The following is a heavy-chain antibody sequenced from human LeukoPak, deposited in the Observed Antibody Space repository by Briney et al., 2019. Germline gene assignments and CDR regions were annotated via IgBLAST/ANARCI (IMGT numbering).Heavy chain of an antibody. D-gene: IGHD1-26*01. CDR2: IIPMFGTA. CDR3: ARDSGRGNYLDAFDI. Sequence: GASVKVSCKASGYTFTMNGISWVRQAPGQGLEWMGGIIPMFGTANYAQKFQGRVTITTDESTSTAYMELSSLRSEDTGVYYCARDSGRGNYLDAFDIWGQGTMVTVSS. J-gene: IGHJ3*02. CDR1: GYTFTMNG. V-gene: IGHV1-69*05.